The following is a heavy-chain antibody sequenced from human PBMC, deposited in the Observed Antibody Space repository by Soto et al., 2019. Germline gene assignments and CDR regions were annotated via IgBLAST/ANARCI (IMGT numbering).Heavy chain of an antibody. CDR2: ISWNSGSI. Sequence: EVQLVESGGGLVQPGRSLRLSCAASGFTFDDYSMHWVRQSPGKGLEWVSGISWNSGSIGYADSVKGRFTISRDNAKNSLYLQMNHLSAEDTALYYCAKERAYCGGDCSREGMDVWGQGTTVTVSS. D-gene: IGHD2-21*02. V-gene: IGHV3-9*01. CDR3: AKERAYCGGDCSREGMDV. CDR1: GFTFDDYS. J-gene: IGHJ6*02.